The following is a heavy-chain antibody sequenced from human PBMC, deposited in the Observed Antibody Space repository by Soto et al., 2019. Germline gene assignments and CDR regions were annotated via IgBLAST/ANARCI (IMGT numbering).Heavy chain of an antibody. J-gene: IGHJ6*02. CDR1: GGSISSGDYY. Sequence: SETLSLTCTVSGGSISSGDYYWSWILQPPRTGLEQIGYIYYSGSTYYNPSLKSRVTISVDTSKNQFSLKLSSVTAADTAVYYCASDRYDFWSGFYYGMDVWGQGTTVTVSS. D-gene: IGHD3-3*01. CDR2: IYYSGST. CDR3: ASDRYDFWSGFYYGMDV. V-gene: IGHV4-30-4*01.